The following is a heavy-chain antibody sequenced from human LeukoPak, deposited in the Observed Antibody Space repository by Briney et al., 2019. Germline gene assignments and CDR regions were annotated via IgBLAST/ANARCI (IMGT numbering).Heavy chain of an antibody. Sequence: GGSLRLSCKASGFTFNNYAVTWVRQPPGKGLEWVSAISGTGATIFYADSVKGRFTVSRDNSKNTLYLQLSSLRAEDTAVYYCAKYRQTVGTTLGGDFYFWGQGPLVTVSS. CDR2: ISGTGATI. V-gene: IGHV3-23*01. CDR1: GFTFNNYA. J-gene: IGHJ4*02. D-gene: IGHD1-26*01. CDR3: AKYRQTVGTTLGGDFYF.